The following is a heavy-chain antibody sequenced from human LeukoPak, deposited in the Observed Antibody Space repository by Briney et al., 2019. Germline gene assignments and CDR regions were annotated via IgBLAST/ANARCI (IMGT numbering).Heavy chain of an antibody. Sequence: SETLSLTCTVSGDFITAYYWSWIRQPPGKGLEWIGYVYYTGSTEYNPSLRSRVTISLDLSKHQFSLNLTSVTAADTAVYYCARVGLYYYGSGSSENWFDPWGQGALVTVSS. CDR1: GDFITAYY. CDR2: VYYTGST. V-gene: IGHV4-59*01. D-gene: IGHD3-10*01. J-gene: IGHJ5*02. CDR3: ARVGLYYYGSGSSENWFDP.